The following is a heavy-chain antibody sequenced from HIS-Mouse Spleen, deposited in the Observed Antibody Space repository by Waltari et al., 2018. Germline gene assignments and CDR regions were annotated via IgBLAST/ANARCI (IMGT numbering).Heavy chain of an antibody. V-gene: IGHV3-23*01. Sequence: EVQLLESGGGLVKPGGSLRLSCAACGFPLRRKARSGVGQAPGKGLEWVSAISGSGGSTYYADSVKGRFTISRDNSKNTLYLQMNSLRAEDTAVYYCAKDRNWGSSGYFDYWGQGTLVTVSS. CDR2: ISGSGGST. J-gene: IGHJ4*02. CDR1: GFPLRRKA. D-gene: IGHD3-16*01. CDR3: AKDRNWGSSGYFDY.